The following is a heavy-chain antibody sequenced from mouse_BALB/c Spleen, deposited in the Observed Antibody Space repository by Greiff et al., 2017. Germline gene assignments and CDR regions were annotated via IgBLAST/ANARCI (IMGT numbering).Heavy chain of an antibody. CDR3: AKQGGDARFAY. CDR1: GFSLTSYG. J-gene: IGHJ3*01. Sequence: LMESGPGLVAPSPSLSITCTVSGFSLTSYGVHWVRQPPGKGLEWLGVIWAGGSTNYNSALKSRLSISKDNSKSQVFLKMNSLQTDDTAMYYCAKQGGDARFAYWGQGTLVTVSA. D-gene: IGHD3-3*01. V-gene: IGHV2-9*01. CDR2: IWAGGST.